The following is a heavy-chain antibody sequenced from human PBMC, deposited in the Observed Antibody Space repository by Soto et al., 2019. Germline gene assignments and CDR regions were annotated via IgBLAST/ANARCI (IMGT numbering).Heavy chain of an antibody. CDR3: AKDEGY. CDR2: ISYDGSNK. Sequence: QVQLVESGGGVVQPGRSLRLSCAASGFTFSSYGMHRVRQAPGKGLEWVAVISYDGSNKYYADSVKGRFTISRDNSKNTLYLQRNSLRAEDTAVYYCAKDEGYWGQGTLVTVSS. J-gene: IGHJ4*02. CDR1: GFTFSSYG. V-gene: IGHV3-30*18.